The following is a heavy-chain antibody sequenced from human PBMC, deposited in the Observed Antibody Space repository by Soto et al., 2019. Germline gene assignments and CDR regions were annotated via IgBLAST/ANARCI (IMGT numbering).Heavy chain of an antibody. CDR3: ARDRGYTYGFDF. CDR1: GLTFTSYS. D-gene: IGHD5-18*01. V-gene: IGHV3-48*02. Sequence: PGGSLRLSCAASGLTFTSYSMNWVRQAPGKGLGWVSFISSSSTIYYADSVKGRFTISRDNAKNSLYLQMNSLRDEDTAVYYCARDRGYTYGFDFWGQGALVTVSS. CDR2: ISSSSTI. J-gene: IGHJ4*02.